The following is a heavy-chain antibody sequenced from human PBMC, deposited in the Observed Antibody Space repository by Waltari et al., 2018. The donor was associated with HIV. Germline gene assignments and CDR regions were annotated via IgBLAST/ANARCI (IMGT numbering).Heavy chain of an antibody. J-gene: IGHJ2*01. CDR3: ARLASTGYYNGGYFDL. V-gene: IGHV4-4*02. CDR1: SPYW. Sequence: SPYWWSWVRQPPGKGLEWIGEIYESGSTNSNASLRSRVTISLDKSRNQFSLDVTSVTPADTAVYYCARLASTGYYNGGYFDLWGRGTLVTVSS. D-gene: IGHD3-22*01. CDR2: IYESGST.